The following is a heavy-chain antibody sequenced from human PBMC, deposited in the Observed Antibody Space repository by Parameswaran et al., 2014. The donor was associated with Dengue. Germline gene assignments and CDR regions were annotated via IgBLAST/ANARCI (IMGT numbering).Heavy chain of an antibody. D-gene: IGHD5-18*01. J-gene: IGHJ3*02. V-gene: IGHV3-30*04. Sequence: QMPGKGLEWVAVISYDGSNKYYADSVKGRFTISRDNSKNTLYLQMNSLRAEDTAVYYCARDSEYSYGDAFDIWGQGTMVTVSS. CDR3: ARDSEYSYGDAFDI. CDR2: ISYDGSNK.